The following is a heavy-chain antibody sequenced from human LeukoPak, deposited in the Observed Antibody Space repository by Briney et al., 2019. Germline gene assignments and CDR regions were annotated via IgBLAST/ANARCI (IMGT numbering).Heavy chain of an antibody. CDR1: GFTFDDYA. CDR2: ISWNSGSI. CDR3: AKDLESGWYLHIDAFDI. V-gene: IGHV3-9*01. D-gene: IGHD6-19*01. J-gene: IGHJ3*02. Sequence: PGGSLRLSCAASGFTFDDYAMHWVRQAPGKGLEWVSGISWNSGSIGYADSVKGRFTISRDNSKNTLYLQMNSLRAEDTAVYYCAKDLESGWYLHIDAFDIWGQGTMVTVSS.